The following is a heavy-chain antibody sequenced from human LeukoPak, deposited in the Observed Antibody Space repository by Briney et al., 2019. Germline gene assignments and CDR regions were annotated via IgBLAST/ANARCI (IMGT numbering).Heavy chain of an antibody. Sequence: GGSLRLSCAASGFTFSSYAMSWLRQAPGKGLEWVSAISGSGGSTYYADSVKGRFTISRDNSKNTLYLQMNSLRAEHTAVYYCATGRNGYCSSTSCPFDYWGQGTLVTVSS. CDR1: GFTFSSYA. D-gene: IGHD2-2*01. CDR3: ATGRNGYCSSTSCPFDY. J-gene: IGHJ4*02. V-gene: IGHV3-23*01. CDR2: ISGSGGST.